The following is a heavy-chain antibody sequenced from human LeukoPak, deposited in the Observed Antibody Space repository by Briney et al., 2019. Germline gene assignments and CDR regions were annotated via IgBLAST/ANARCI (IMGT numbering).Heavy chain of an antibody. CDR3: AKEGKEDLWFGELADY. CDR2: ISGSGGST. CDR1: GFTFSSYW. D-gene: IGHD3-10*01. Sequence: GGSLRLSCAASGFTFSSYWMSWVRQAPGKGLEWVSAISGSGGSTYYADSVKGRFTISRDNSKNTLYLQMNSLRAEDTAVYYCAKEGKEDLWFGELADYRGQGTLVTVSS. J-gene: IGHJ4*02. V-gene: IGHV3-23*01.